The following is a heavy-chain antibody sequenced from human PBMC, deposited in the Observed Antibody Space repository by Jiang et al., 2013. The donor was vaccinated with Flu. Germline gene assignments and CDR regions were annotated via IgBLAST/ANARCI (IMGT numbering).Heavy chain of an antibody. CDR1: GYTFTSYG. D-gene: IGHD2-15*01. Sequence: SGAEVKKPGASVKVSCKASGYTFTSYGISWVRQAPGQGPEWMGWISAYNGNTNYAQKLQGRVTMTTDTSTSTAYMELRSLRSDDTAVYYCARDCGGSCRYYYYGMDVWGQGTTVTVSS. V-gene: IGHV1-18*01. J-gene: IGHJ6*02. CDR3: ARDCGGSCRYYYYGMDV. CDR2: ISAYNGNT.